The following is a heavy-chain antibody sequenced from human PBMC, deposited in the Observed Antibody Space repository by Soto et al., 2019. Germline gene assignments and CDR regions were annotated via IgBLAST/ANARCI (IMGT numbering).Heavy chain of an antibody. V-gene: IGHV4-61*08. CDR3: ARSGSWEYYFDY. CDR1: GGSVSSGDYY. D-gene: IGHD6-13*01. Sequence: SETLSLTCTVSGGSVSSGDYYWNWIRQPPGTGLEWIGYIYYSGSANYNPSLKSRVTISVDTSKNQFSLRLRSVTAADTAVYYCARSGSWEYYFDYWGQGPLVTVSS. J-gene: IGHJ4*01. CDR2: IYYSGSA.